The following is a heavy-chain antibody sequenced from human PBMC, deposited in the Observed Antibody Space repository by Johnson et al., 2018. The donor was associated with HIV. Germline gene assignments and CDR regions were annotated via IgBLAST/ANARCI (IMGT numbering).Heavy chain of an antibody. CDR3: ARDRRNRQWQRLDAFDI. CDR2: INWNGGST. V-gene: IGHV3-20*04. D-gene: IGHD6-19*01. Sequence: VQLVESGGGVVQPGRSLRLSCAASGFTFDDYGMNWVRQAPGKGLEWVSGINWNGGSTGYADSVKGRFTISRDNAKNSLHLQMNSLRAEDTAFYYCARDRRNRQWQRLDAFDIWGQGTMVIVSS. J-gene: IGHJ3*02. CDR1: GFTFDDYG.